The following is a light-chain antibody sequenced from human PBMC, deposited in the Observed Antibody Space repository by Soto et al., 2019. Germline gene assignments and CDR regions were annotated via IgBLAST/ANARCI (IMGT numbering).Light chain of an antibody. V-gene: IGKV3-11*01. J-gene: IGKJ5*01. CDR1: QSVSSY. CDR2: DAS. Sequence: EIVLTQSPATLSLSPGERATLSCRASQSVSSYLACYQQKPGQAPRLLIYDASNRATGIPARFSGSGSGTDFTLTISSLEPEDFAVYYCQQRSNWQITFGQGTRLEI. CDR3: QQRSNWQIT.